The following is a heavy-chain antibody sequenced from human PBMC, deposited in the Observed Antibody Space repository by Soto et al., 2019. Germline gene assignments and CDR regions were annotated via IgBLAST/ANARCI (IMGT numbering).Heavy chain of an antibody. D-gene: IGHD2-2*01. Sequence: SETLSLTCTVSGGSISSSNYYWGWIRQLPGKGLEWIGSIFYSGSTYYNPSPRSRVTIYIDSSKNQFSLKLSSVTAADTAVYYCARGPIVVVPAARYNWFDPWGQGTLVTVSS. V-gene: IGHV4-39*07. CDR1: GGSISSSNYY. CDR2: IFYSGST. J-gene: IGHJ5*02. CDR3: ARGPIVVVPAARYNWFDP.